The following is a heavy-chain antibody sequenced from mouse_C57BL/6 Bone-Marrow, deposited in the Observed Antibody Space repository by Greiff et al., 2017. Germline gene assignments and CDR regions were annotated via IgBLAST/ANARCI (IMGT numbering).Heavy chain of an antibody. J-gene: IGHJ2*01. Sequence: EVQRVESGPELVKPGASVKISCKASGYSFTGYYMNWVKQSPEKSLEWIGEINPSTGGTTYNQKFKAKATLTVDKSSSTAYMQLKSLTSEDSAVYYSRTAYFDYWGQGTTLTVSS. V-gene: IGHV1-42*01. CDR3: RTAYFDY. D-gene: IGHD4-1*01. CDR1: GYSFTGYY. CDR2: INPSTGGT.